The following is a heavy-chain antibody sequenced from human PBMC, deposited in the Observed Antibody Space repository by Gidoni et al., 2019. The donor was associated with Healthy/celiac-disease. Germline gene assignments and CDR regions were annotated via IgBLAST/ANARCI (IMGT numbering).Heavy chain of an antibody. CDR3: ARGGRLYCSGGSCYSTRNYYYYYGMDV. J-gene: IGHJ6*02. CDR1: GGSFSGYY. Sequence: QVQLQQWGAGLLKPSATLSLTCAVYGGSFSGYYWSWLRQPPGKGLEWIGEINHSGSTNYNPSLKSRVTISVDTSKNQFSLKLSSVTAADTAVYYCARGGRLYCSGGSCYSTRNYYYYYGMDVWGQGTTVTVSS. V-gene: IGHV4-34*01. D-gene: IGHD2-15*01. CDR2: INHSGST.